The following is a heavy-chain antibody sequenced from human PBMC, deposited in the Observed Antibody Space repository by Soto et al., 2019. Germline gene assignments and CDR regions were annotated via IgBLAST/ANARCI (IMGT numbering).Heavy chain of an antibody. CDR1: GGSISSSSSY. V-gene: IGHV4-39*01. CDR2: IYYSGST. CDR3: ARQDSSSLSFQH. D-gene: IGHD6-13*01. Sequence: SETLSLTCTVSGGSISSSSSYWGWIRQSPEKGLEWIGSIYYSGSTYYNPSLKSRVTLSVDTSKTQFSLKLSSVTAADTAVYYCARQDSSSLSFQHWGQGAPVTVSS. J-gene: IGHJ1*01.